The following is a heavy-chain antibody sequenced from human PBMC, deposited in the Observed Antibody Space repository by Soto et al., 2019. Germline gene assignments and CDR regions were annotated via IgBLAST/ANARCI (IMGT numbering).Heavy chain of an antibody. D-gene: IGHD3-10*01. V-gene: IGHV4-59*11. J-gene: IGHJ5*02. Sequence: SETLSLTCTVSGTSMSGHFWSWMRQPPGKGLEWIGYGYYSGSTLYNPSLKSRVTISLDTSKNHFSLRLNSVASADTAVYYCARGVYLSLVRTGWFDPWGQGTLVTVSS. CDR2: GYYSGST. CDR1: GTSMSGHF. CDR3: ARGVYLSLVRTGWFDP.